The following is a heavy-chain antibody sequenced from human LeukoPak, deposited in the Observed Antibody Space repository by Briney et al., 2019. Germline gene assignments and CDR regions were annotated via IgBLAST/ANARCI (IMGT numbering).Heavy chain of an antibody. CDR3: ARALYDFWSGFPLDY. Sequence: GASVKVSCKASGYTFITYYMHWVRQAPGQGLEWMGRIIPIFGTANYAQKFQGRVTITTDESTSTAYMELSSLRSEDTAVYYCARALYDFWSGFPLDYWGQGTLVTVSS. J-gene: IGHJ4*02. V-gene: IGHV1-69*05. D-gene: IGHD3-3*01. CDR1: GYTFITYY. CDR2: IIPIFGTA.